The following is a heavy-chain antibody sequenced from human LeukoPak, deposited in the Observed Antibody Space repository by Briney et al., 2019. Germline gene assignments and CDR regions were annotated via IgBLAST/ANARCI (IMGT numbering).Heavy chain of an antibody. V-gene: IGHV3-20*01. CDR2: INWNGGST. J-gene: IGHJ4*02. D-gene: IGHD1-26*01. CDR3: ARVSGSYWAYYFDC. Sequence: GGSLRLSCAASGFTFSSYWMSWVRQAPGKGLEWVSGINWNGGSTGYADSVKGRFTISRDNAKNSLYLQMNSLRAEDTALYHCARVSGSYWAYYFDCWGQGTLVTVSS. CDR1: GFTFSSYW.